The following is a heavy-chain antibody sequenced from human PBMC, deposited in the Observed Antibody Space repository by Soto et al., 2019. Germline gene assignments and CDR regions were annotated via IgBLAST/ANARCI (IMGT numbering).Heavy chain of an antibody. CDR3: ARVFYNSSDYYYGMDV. V-gene: IGHV1-2*02. Sequence: RASVKVSFKDSGYTFTGYYMHWVRPAPGQGLEWLGWINPNSGGTNYAQKFQGRVTMTRDTSISTASMELSRLRSDDTAVYYCARVFYNSSDYYYGMDVWGQGTTVTVSS. CDR1: GYTFTGYY. J-gene: IGHJ6*02. D-gene: IGHD6-13*01. CDR2: INPNSGGT.